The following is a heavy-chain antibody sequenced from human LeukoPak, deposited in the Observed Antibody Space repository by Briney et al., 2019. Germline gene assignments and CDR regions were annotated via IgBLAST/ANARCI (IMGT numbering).Heavy chain of an antibody. CDR1: GFTFTNYW. V-gene: IGHV3-7*03. D-gene: IGHD1-26*01. J-gene: IGHJ3*02. CDR3: ARLHSGRYYGDAFDI. Sequence: GGSLRLYCTASGFTFTNYWMTWVRQAPGEGLEWVANIKEDGSEKYSVDSVRGRFTVSRDNAKNSLYLQMDSLRAEDTAMYFCARLHSGRYYGDAFDIWGQGTMVTVST. CDR2: IKEDGSEK.